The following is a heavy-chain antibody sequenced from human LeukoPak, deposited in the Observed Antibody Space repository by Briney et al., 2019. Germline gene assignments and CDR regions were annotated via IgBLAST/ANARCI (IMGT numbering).Heavy chain of an antibody. CDR2: IIPIFGTA. V-gene: IGHV1-69*13. CDR3: ARTFSDRDAFDI. Sequence: WASVKVSCKASGYTFTGYYTSWVRQAPGQGLEWMGGIIPIFGTANYAQKFQGRVTITADESTSTAYMELSSLRSEDTAVYYCARTFSDRDAFDIWGQGTMVTVSS. CDR1: GYTFTGYY. D-gene: IGHD3-22*01. J-gene: IGHJ3*02.